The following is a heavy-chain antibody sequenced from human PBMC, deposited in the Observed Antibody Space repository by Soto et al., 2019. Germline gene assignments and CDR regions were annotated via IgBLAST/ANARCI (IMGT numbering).Heavy chain of an antibody. V-gene: IGHV3-11*06. Sequence: GGSVRLSWTGSGFTLSYHYMSWMRQAPGKGLECIGYSSNSGSFTRYADSVKGRFSISRDNAKNSLYLQINSLRGDDTAIYYCVKSGDNYNALDYWGQGTPVTVS. CDR2: SSNSGSFT. J-gene: IGHJ4*02. CDR1: GFTLSYHY. CDR3: VKSGDNYNALDY. D-gene: IGHD1-1*01.